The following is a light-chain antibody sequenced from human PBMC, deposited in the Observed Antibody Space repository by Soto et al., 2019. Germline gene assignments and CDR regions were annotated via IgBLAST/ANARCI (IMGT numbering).Light chain of an antibody. CDR2: DAS. V-gene: IGKV1-5*01. CDR3: QHYHSYPYT. Sequence: DIQMTQSPSTLSASVGDRVTITCRASQSIGGWLAWYQQRPGKAPRLLIYDASSVESGVPSRFSGSRSGTTFTLAISSLQPEDFATYYCQHYHSYPYTFGQGRKVDIK. CDR1: QSIGGW. J-gene: IGKJ2*01.